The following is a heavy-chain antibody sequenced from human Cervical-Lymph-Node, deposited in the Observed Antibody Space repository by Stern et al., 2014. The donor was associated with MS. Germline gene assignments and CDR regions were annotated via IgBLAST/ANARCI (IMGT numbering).Heavy chain of an antibody. CDR2: IWYDGSNE. CDR3: ARERDHNWNAPGAFDY. Sequence: VQLVESGGGVVQPGRSLRLSCAASGFSFSNYGMYWVRQAPGQGLEWLAVIWYDGSNEYYADSVKGRFTISRDNTKNTLYLQMNSLRAEDTAVYYCARERDHNWNAPGAFDYWGQGTLVTVSS. CDR1: GFSFSNYG. V-gene: IGHV3-33*01. J-gene: IGHJ4*02. D-gene: IGHD1-20*01.